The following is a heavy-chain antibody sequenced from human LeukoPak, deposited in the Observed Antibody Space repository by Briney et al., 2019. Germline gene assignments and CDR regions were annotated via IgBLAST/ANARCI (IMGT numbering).Heavy chain of an antibody. CDR2: I. J-gene: IGHJ4*02. Sequence: PRGCPRLSSAASGFTSSTDAMRCVCEVSRKGVEWVSAIKGRFSISRDNSKNTLYLQLDSLRGEDTAVYYCARPFGRLIVKPNFFDDWGQGTRVTVSS. D-gene: IGHD3-16*02. CDR1: GFTSSTDA. CDR3: ARPFGRLIVKPNFFDD. V-gene: IGHV3-23*01.